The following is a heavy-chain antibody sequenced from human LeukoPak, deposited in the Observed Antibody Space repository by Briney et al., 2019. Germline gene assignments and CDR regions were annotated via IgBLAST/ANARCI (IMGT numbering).Heavy chain of an antibody. CDR2: MNPNSGNT. CDR1: GYTFTSYD. CDR3: ARHSRYSSSSEFDY. J-gene: IGHJ4*02. V-gene: IGHV1-8*01. Sequence: ASVKVSCKASGYTFTSYDINWVRQATGQGLEWMGWMNPNSGNTGYVQKFQGRVTMTRNTSISTAYMELSSLRSEDTAVYYCARHSRYSSSSEFDYWGQGTLVTVSS. D-gene: IGHD6-6*01.